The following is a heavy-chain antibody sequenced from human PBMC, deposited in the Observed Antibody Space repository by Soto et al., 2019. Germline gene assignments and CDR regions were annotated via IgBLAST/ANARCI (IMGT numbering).Heavy chain of an antibody. V-gene: IGHV5-10-1*01. CDR3: ASTPKWLQVHFDS. CDR2: IDPSDSST. J-gene: IGHJ4*02. D-gene: IGHD2-15*01. CDR1: GSSFTKYW. Sequence: GESLKISCKYSGSSFTKYWINWVRQMPGKGLEWVGRIDPSDSSTKSSPSFQGHVTISGDKSIRTACLQWTGLQTSDTAMYYCASTPKWLQVHFDSWGQGTLVTVSS.